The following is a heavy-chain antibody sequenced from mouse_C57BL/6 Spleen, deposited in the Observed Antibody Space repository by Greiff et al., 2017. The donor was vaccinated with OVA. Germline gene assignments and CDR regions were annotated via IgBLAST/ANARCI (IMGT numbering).Heavy chain of an antibody. CDR2: INPYNGDN. V-gene: IGHV1-37*01. CDR3: ARWKDERYFDF. CDR1: GYSFTGYF. Sequence: VQLQQSGPELVKPGASVKISCKASGYSFTGYFLNWVKQSHGKSLEWLGRINPYNGDNFYNQKFKGKATLTVDPSYSSSNLERLDLTSEAFAVYSCARWKDERYFDFWGTGTTVTVSS. J-gene: IGHJ1*03.